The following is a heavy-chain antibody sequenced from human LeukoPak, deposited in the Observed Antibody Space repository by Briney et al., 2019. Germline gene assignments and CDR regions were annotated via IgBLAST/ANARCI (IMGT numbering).Heavy chain of an antibody. J-gene: IGHJ4*02. V-gene: IGHV4-4*07. CDR2: IYSSGNT. Sequence: PSETLSLTCTVSGGSISSYHWSWIRQPAGKGLEWIGRIYSSGNTNYSPSLKSRVTMSVDTSKNQFSLKLSSVTAADTAVYYCARHDSSAWYGGVDHWGQGTLVTVSS. D-gene: IGHD6-19*01. CDR3: ARHDSSAWYGGVDH. CDR1: GGSISSYH.